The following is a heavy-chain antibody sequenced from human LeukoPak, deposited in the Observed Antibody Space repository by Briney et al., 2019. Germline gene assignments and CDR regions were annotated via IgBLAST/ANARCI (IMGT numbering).Heavy chain of an antibody. CDR1: GFTFSSYG. Sequence: GGSLRLSCAASGFTFSSYGMHWVRQAPVKGLEWVAVISYDGSNKYYADSVKGRFTISRDNSKNTLYLQMNSLRAEDTAVYYCAKAGAYYYGSGTDYWGQGTLVTVSS. J-gene: IGHJ4*02. CDR3: AKAGAYYYGSGTDY. CDR2: ISYDGSNK. V-gene: IGHV3-30*18. D-gene: IGHD3-10*01.